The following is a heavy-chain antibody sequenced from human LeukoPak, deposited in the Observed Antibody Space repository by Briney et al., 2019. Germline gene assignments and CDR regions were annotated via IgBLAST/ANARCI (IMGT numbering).Heavy chain of an antibody. CDR1: GFTFSYYA. CDR3: SRGDSYSSGWFEIFFDY. J-gene: IGHJ4*02. V-gene: IGHV3-30-3*01. CDR2: MSYDGINK. Sequence: SCKASGFTFSYYAMHWVRQAPGKGLEWVAVMSYDGINKYYADSVKGRFTISRDNSKNTLYLQTNSLRAEDTAVYYCSRGDSYSSGWFEIFFDYWGQGALVTVSS. D-gene: IGHD6-19*01.